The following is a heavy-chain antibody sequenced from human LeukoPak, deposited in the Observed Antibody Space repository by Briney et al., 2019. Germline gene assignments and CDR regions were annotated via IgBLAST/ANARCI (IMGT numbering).Heavy chain of an antibody. CDR1: GYTFTGYY. V-gene: IGHV1-2*02. CDR2: INPNSGGT. CDR3: ARTQRKVAATFDY. D-gene: IGHD6-19*01. Sequence: GGPVTVSCKASGYTFTGYYMHWVRQAPGQGLAWMGWINPNSGGTNYAQKFQGRVTMTRDTSISTAYMELSRLRSDDTAVYYCARTQRKVAATFDYWGQGNLVTVSS. J-gene: IGHJ4*02.